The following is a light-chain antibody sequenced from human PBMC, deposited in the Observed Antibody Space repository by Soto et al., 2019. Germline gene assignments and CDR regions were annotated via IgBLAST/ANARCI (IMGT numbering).Light chain of an antibody. Sequence: DFQMTQSPATLAASVGDRVSLTCRASQSIDTWLAWYQQKPGKAPYLLISDVSSLERGVPSRFSGSGSGTEFTLTISSMQPDDFATFYCQQYNGYSRTFGQGTKVDIK. CDR1: QSIDTW. J-gene: IGKJ1*01. CDR2: DVS. V-gene: IGKV1-5*01. CDR3: QQYNGYSRT.